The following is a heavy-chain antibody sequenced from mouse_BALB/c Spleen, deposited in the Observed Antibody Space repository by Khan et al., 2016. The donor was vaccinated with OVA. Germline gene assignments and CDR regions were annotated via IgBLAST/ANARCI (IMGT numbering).Heavy chain of an antibody. J-gene: IGHJ3*01. D-gene: IGHD2-10*01. CDR1: GFAFNSYD. CDR2: ISSTGTYT. Sequence: EVELVESGGGLVKPGGSLKLSCDVSGFAFNSYDMSWVRQTPEKRLEWVATISSTGTYTYYPDSVKGRFTISRDTARNTLYLQMSILRFEDTTLYYYTRPSYYGNPWFTYWGQGTLVTVSA. CDR3: TRPSYYGNPWFTY. V-gene: IGHV5-9*02.